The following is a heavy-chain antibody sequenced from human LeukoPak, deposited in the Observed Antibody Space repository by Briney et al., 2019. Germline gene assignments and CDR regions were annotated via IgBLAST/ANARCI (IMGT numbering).Heavy chain of an antibody. J-gene: IGHJ3*02. CDR3: ASFSGGYCTNGVCHDAFDI. Sequence: SVKVSCKASGGTFSSYAISWVRQAPGQGLEWMGRIIPIFGTANYARKFQGRVTITTDESTSTAYMELSSLRSEDTAVYYCASFSGGYCTNGVCHDAFDIWGQGTMVTVSS. D-gene: IGHD2-8*01. V-gene: IGHV1-69*05. CDR1: GGTFSSYA. CDR2: IIPIFGTA.